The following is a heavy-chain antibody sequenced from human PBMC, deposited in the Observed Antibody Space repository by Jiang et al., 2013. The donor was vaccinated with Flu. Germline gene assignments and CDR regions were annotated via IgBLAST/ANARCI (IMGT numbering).Heavy chain of an antibody. CDR3: ARDGVSGYDYFWFDP. D-gene: IGHD3-3*01. Sequence: LLKPSETLSLTCAVSGGSISSYYWSWIRQPAGKGLEWIGRIYTSGSTNYNPSLKSRVTMSVDTSKNQFSLKLSSVTAADTAVYYCARDGVSGYDYFWFDPWGQGTLVAVSS. V-gene: IGHV4-4*07. CDR1: GGSISSYY. CDR2: IYTSGST. J-gene: IGHJ5*02.